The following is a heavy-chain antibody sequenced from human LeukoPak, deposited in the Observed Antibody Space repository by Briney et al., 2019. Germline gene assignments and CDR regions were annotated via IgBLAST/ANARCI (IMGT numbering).Heavy chain of an antibody. CDR1: GAPISSNNYY. V-gene: IGHV4-39*01. D-gene: IGHD1-26*01. J-gene: IGHJ4*02. CDR3: AKSGGSGLIDY. CDR2: IYSSGNT. Sequence: PSETLSLTCTVSGAPISSNNYYWGWVRQPPGKGLEWIGNIYSSGNTYYNASLKSRVTIYIDTSKNQFSLNLSSVTAADTAVYYCAKSGGSGLIDYWGQGTLVTVSS.